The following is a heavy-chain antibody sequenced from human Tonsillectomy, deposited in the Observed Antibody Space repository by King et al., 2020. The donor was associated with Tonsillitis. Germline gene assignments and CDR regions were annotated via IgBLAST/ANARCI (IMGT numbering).Heavy chain of an antibody. CDR3: AREFCGGDWCSSDY. CDR2: IYSDGSST. J-gene: IGHJ4*02. CDR1: GFNLSNYW. V-gene: IGHV3-74*01. Sequence: VQLVESGGGLVQPGGSLRLSCAASGFNLSNYWMHWVRQVPGKGLVWVSRIYSDGSSTSYADSVKGRFTISRDNAKNTLFLQMNSLRVEDTAVYYCAREFCGGDWCSSDYWGQGTLVTVSS. D-gene: IGHD2-21*01.